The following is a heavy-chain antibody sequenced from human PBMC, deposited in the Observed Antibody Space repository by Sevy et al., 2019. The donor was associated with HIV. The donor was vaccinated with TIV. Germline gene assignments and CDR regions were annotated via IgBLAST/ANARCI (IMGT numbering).Heavy chain of an antibody. CDR1: GFTFSSYS. Sequence: GGSLRLSCAASGFTFSSYSMNWVRQAPGKGLEWVSSISSSSNYIYYADSVKGRFTSSRDNAKNSLYLQMISLRAEDTAVEYCAGDHSGYYGSGSSHGMDVWGQGTTVTVSS. V-gene: IGHV3-21*01. CDR3: AGDHSGYYGSGSSHGMDV. J-gene: IGHJ6*02. CDR2: ISSSSNYI. D-gene: IGHD3-10*01.